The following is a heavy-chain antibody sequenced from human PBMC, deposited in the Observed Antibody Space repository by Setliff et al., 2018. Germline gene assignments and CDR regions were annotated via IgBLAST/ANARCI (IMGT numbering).Heavy chain of an antibody. V-gene: IGHV3-73*01. CDR1: GFTFSGSA. D-gene: IGHD6-13*01. CDR2: IRSKSDSYAT. CDR3: AAAPAGSDVFDM. J-gene: IGHJ3*02. Sequence: GWSLSLSCAASGFTFSGSAMYWVRQASGKGLEWVGRIRSKSDSYATIYAASVRGRFTISRDDSKNTAYLQMNSLKTEDTAVYYCAAAPAGSDVFDMWGQGTMVTVSS.